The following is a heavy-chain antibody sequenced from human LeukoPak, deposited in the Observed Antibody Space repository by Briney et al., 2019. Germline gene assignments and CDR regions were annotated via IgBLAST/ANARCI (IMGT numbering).Heavy chain of an antibody. Sequence: PGRSLRLSCAASGFTFSSYGMHWVRQAPGKGLEWVAVISYDGSNKYYADSVKGRFTISRDNSKNTLYLQMNSLRAEDTAVYYCARFNYYDSSGFYSFDYWGQGTLVTVSS. CDR3: ARFNYYDSSGFYSFDY. CDR1: GFTFSSYG. D-gene: IGHD3-22*01. CDR2: ISYDGSNK. V-gene: IGHV3-30*03. J-gene: IGHJ4*02.